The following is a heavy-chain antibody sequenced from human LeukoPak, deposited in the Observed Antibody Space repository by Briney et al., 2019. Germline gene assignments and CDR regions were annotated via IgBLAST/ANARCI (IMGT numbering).Heavy chain of an antibody. J-gene: IGHJ6*04. CDR3: ASTVVPAATVGDYYYYYGMDV. V-gene: IGHV1-69*13. D-gene: IGHD2-2*01. CDR1: GGTFSSYA. CDR2: IIPIFGTA. Sequence: SVKVSCKASGGTFSSYAISWVREAPGQGIEWMGGIIPIFGTANYAQKFQGRVAITADESTSTAYMELSSLRSEDTAVYYCASTVVPAATVGDYYYYYGMDVWGKGTTVTVSS.